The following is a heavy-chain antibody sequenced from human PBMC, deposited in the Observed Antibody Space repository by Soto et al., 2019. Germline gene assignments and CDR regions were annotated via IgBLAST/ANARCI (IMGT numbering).Heavy chain of an antibody. CDR3: ARAYDPYYYGSGSYYNEDYYYGMDV. D-gene: IGHD3-10*01. J-gene: IGHJ6*02. Sequence: SVKVSCKASGGTFSSYAISWVRQAPGQGLEWMGGIIPIFGTANYAQKFQGRVTITADESTSTAYMELSSLRSEDTAVYYCARAYDPYYYGSGSYYNEDYYYGMDVWGQGTTVTVSS. CDR2: IIPIFGTA. CDR1: GGTFSSYA. V-gene: IGHV1-69*13.